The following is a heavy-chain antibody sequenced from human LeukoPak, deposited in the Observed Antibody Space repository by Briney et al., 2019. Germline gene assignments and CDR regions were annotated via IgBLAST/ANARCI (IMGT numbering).Heavy chain of an antibody. CDR2: INSDGSST. V-gene: IGHV3-74*01. Sequence: PGGSLRLSCAASGFTFSSYGMHWVRQAPGKGLVWVSRINSDGSSTSYADSVKGRFTISRDNAKNTLYLQMNSLRAEDTAVYYCARGLVAWFGELGVDYWGQGTLVAVSS. D-gene: IGHD3-10*01. J-gene: IGHJ4*02. CDR3: ARGLVAWFGELGVDY. CDR1: GFTFSSYG.